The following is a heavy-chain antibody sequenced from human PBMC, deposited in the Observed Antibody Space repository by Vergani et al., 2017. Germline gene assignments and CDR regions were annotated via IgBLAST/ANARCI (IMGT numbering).Heavy chain of an antibody. J-gene: IGHJ4*02. CDR1: GFTFSSYA. V-gene: IGHV3-23*01. CDR2: ISGSGGST. D-gene: IGHD6-13*01. CDR3: AKGSGYSSGWYFY. Sequence: EVQLLESGGGWVQPGGSLRLSCAASGFTFSSYAMSWVRQAPGKGLEWVSAISGSGGSTYYADSVKGRLTISRDNSKNTLYLQMNSLRAEDTAVYYCAKGSGYSSGWYFYWGQGTLVTVSS.